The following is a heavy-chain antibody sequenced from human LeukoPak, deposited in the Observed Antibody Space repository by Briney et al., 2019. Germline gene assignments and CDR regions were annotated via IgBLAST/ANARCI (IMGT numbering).Heavy chain of an antibody. CDR1: GGSIGGYY. CDR3: ARDSRTCSSTSCYEDWFDP. J-gene: IGHJ5*02. V-gene: IGHV4-4*07. CDR2: IYTSGST. Sequence: KPSETLSLTCTVSGGSIGGYYWSWFRQPAGKGLEWIGRIYTSGSTYYNPSLKSRVIMSVDTSKNQFSLKLNSATAADAAVYYCARDSRTCSSTSCYEDWFDPWGQGTLVTVSS. D-gene: IGHD2-2*01.